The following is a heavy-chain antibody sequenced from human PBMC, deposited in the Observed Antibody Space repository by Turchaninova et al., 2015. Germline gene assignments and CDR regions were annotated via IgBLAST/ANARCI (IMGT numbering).Heavy chain of an antibody. CDR3: AHALRPTSSAEYFQH. J-gene: IGHJ1*01. CDR2: IYWEDDK. CDR1: GFSLSTSGVG. D-gene: IGHD3-3*01. Sequence: QITLKESGPTLVKPPQTLTLTCTFSGFSLSTSGVGVGWIRQPPGKALGWLALIYWEDDKRYSPSLQSMLTITKDTSKNQVVLSMTSMDPMDTATYYCAHALRPTSSAEYFQHWGQGTLVTVSS. V-gene: IGHV2-5*02.